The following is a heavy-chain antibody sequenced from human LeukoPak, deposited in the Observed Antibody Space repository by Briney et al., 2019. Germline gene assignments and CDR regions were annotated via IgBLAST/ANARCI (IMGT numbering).Heavy chain of an antibody. Sequence: PGGSLRLSCAASGFTFSSYGMHWVRQAPGKGLEWVAFIRYDGSNKYFADSVKGRFTISRDNSKNTLFLQMNSLRAEDTAVYYCAKDTHIGYGDPSALYDYWGQGTFVTVSS. J-gene: IGHJ4*02. CDR1: GFTFSSYG. CDR2: IRYDGSNK. CDR3: AKDTHIGYGDPSALYDY. V-gene: IGHV3-30*02. D-gene: IGHD4-17*01.